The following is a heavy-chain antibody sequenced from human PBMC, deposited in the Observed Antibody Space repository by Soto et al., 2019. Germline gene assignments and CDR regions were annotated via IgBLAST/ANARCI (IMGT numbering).Heavy chain of an antibody. D-gene: IGHD3-3*01. Sequence: GSVKVSCKASGYTFTSYGISWVRQAPGQGLEWMGWISAYNGNTNYAQKLQGRVTMTTDTSTSTAYMELRSLRSDDTAVYYCARANYDFWSGYGTKFDPWGQGTLVTVSS. CDR2: ISAYNGNT. CDR3: ARANYDFWSGYGTKFDP. J-gene: IGHJ5*02. V-gene: IGHV1-18*01. CDR1: GYTFTSYG.